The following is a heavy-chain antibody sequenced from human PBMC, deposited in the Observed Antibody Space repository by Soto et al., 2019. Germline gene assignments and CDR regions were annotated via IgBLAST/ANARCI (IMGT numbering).Heavy chain of an antibody. Sequence: GGSLRLSCAASGFTFSRYAMNWVRQAPGKGLEWVGRTKSKSDGGTTDYAAPVKGRFTIPRDDSKNMLYLQMNSLKTEDTAMYYCTTVSGPFDYWGQGTLVTVSS. CDR2: TKSKSDGGTT. J-gene: IGHJ4*02. CDR3: TTVSGPFDY. D-gene: IGHD3-3*01. CDR1: GFTFSRYA. V-gene: IGHV3-15*01.